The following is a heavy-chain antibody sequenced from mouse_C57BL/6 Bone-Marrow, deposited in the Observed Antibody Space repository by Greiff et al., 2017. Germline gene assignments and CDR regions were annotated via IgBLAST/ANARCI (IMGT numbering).Heavy chain of an antibody. CDR2: ISSGGSYT. V-gene: IGHV5-6*01. CDR1: GFTFSSYG. CDR3: SRHGNYVPYYAMDY. J-gene: IGHJ4*01. Sequence: EVQVVESGGDLVKPGGSLKLSCAASGFTFSSYGMSWVRQTPDKRLEWVATISSGGSYTYYPDSVKGRFTISRDNAKNTLYRQMSRLKSEDTAMYYCSRHGNYVPYYAMDYWGQGTSVTVSS. D-gene: IGHD1-1*01.